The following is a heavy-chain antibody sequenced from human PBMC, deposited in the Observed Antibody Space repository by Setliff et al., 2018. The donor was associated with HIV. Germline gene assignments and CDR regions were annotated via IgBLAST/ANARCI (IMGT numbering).Heavy chain of an antibody. CDR2: INPNSGGT. CDR1: GYTFTGYY. J-gene: IGHJ3*02. D-gene: IGHD3-22*01. V-gene: IGHV1-2*06. CDR3: ARPGYYDSSGPYAFDI. Sequence: ASVKVSCKASGYTFTGYYMHWVRQAPGQGLEWMGRINPNSGGTNYAQKFQGRVTMTRDTSTSTAYMELSRLRSDDTAVYYCARPGYYDSSGPYAFDIWGQGTMVTVSS.